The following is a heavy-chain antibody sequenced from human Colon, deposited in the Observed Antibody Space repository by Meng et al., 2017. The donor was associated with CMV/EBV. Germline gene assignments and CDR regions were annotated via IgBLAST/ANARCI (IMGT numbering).Heavy chain of an antibody. CDR3: ASHSSYVWGSHH. D-gene: IGHD3-16*01. CDR1: GYSFTGYA. J-gene: IGHJ1*01. CDR2: MDPTTGRT. Sequence: QVQLVQSGAEGRMPRASVRVSCKASGYSFTGYAIHWVRQAPGQGLEWMGWMDPTTGRTDYAQKFQGTVTMTRDTSISTAYLELSRLTSDDTAVYYCASHSSYVWGSHHWGQGTLVTVSS. V-gene: IGHV1-2*02.